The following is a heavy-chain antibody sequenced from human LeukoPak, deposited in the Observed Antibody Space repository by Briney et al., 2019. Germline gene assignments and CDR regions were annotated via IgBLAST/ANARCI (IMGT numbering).Heavy chain of an antibody. V-gene: IGHV1-18*01. D-gene: IGHD2-8*01. CDR1: GYTFTSYG. J-gene: IGHJ6*03. Sequence: GASVKVSCKASGYTFTSYGISWVRQAPGQGLEWMGWISAYNGNTNYAQKLQGRVTMTTDTSTSTAYMELRSLRSDDTAVYYCARHWRMVSPYGGNYMDIWGKGTTVTVSS. CDR3: ARHWRMVSPYGGNYMDI. CDR2: ISAYNGNT.